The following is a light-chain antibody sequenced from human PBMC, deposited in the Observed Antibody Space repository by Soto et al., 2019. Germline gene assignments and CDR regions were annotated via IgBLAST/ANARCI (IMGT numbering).Light chain of an antibody. J-gene: IGKJ2*03. Sequence: EIVLTQSPGTLSLSPGERATLSCRASQSVSSSYLAWYQQKPGQAPRLLIYGASSRATGIPGRFSGSGSGTGFTITISGLEPEDFATYCCQQSYITQYSFGQGTTLEIK. V-gene: IGKV3-20*01. CDR3: QQSYITQYS. CDR2: GAS. CDR1: QSVSSSY.